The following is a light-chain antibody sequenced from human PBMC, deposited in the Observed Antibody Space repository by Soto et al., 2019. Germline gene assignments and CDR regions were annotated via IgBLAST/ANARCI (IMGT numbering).Light chain of an antibody. CDR3: QQYGRTSWT. CDR2: GAS. Sequence: EIVLTQSPGTLSLSPGEGATLSCRASQSVSTNFFAWYQQKPGQAPRLLIYGASTRATGIPDRLSGSGSGTDFTLTISRLEPEDFAVYYCQQYGRTSWTFGQGTKVEIK. J-gene: IGKJ1*01. V-gene: IGKV3-20*01. CDR1: QSVSTNF.